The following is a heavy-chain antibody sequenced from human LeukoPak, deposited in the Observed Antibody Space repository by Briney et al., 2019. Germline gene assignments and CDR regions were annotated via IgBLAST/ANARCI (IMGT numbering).Heavy chain of an antibody. D-gene: IGHD3-22*01. CDR2: ISGSGGST. CDR3: AIHNDYYDSSGYFDY. CDR1: GFTFSSYA. Sequence: GGSLRLSCAASGFTFSSYAMSWVRQAPGKGLEWVSAISGSGGSTYYADSVKGRFTISRDNSKNTLYLQMSSLRAEDTAVYYCAIHNDYYDSSGYFDYWGQGTLVTVSS. J-gene: IGHJ4*02. V-gene: IGHV3-23*01.